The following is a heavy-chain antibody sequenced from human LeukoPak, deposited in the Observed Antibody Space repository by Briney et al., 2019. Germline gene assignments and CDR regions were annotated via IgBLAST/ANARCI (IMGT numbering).Heavy chain of an antibody. Sequence: GGSLRLSCAASGFSFSFSNMNWVRQAPGKGLEWVSYISSTNGHTYYADSVNGRFTISRDTAKNSLYLQMNSLRVEDTAIYFCARDRDSSGLYGGADLWGQGTLVTVSS. CDR3: ARDRDSSGLYGGADL. J-gene: IGHJ5*02. V-gene: IGHV3-21*03. D-gene: IGHD6-19*01. CDR2: ISSTNGHT. CDR1: GFSFSFSN.